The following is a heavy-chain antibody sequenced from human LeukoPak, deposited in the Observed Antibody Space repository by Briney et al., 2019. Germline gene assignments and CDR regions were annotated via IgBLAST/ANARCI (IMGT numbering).Heavy chain of an antibody. V-gene: IGHV1-2*06. D-gene: IGHD2-8*01. Sequence: GASVKVSCQASGYTFTGYYMHWVRQAPGQGLEWMGRINPNSGGTNYAQKFQGRVTMTRDTSISTAYMELSRLRSDDTAVYYCARDVSVPMVYAPSASWFDPWGQGTLVTVSS. CDR1: GYTFTGYY. CDR2: INPNSGGT. J-gene: IGHJ5*02. CDR3: ARDVSVPMVYAPSASWFDP.